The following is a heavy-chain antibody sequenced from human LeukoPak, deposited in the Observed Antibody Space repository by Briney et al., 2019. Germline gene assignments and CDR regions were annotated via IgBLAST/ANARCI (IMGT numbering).Heavy chain of an antibody. D-gene: IGHD1-26*01. V-gene: IGHV3-23*01. CDR1: GFTFSSYA. Sequence: HGESLKISCAASGFTFSSYAMSWVRQAPGKGLEWVSAISGSGGSTYYADSVKGRFTISRDNSKNTLYLQMNSLRAEDTAVYYCAKARSRWEPNAYYFDYWGQGTLVTVSS. CDR2: ISGSGGST. J-gene: IGHJ4*02. CDR3: AKARSRWEPNAYYFDY.